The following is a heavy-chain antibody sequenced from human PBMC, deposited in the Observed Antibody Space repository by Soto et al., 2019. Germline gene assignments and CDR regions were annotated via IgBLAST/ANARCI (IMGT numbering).Heavy chain of an antibody. Sequence: GGSLRLSCAASGFTFSSYAMSWVRQAPGNGLEWVSAISGSGGSTYYADSVKGRFTISRDNSKNTLYLQTNSLRAEDTAVYYCAREQLVTGWFDPWGQGTLVTVSS. CDR3: AREQLVTGWFDP. CDR1: GFTFSSYA. V-gene: IGHV3-23*01. D-gene: IGHD6-6*01. CDR2: ISGSGGST. J-gene: IGHJ5*02.